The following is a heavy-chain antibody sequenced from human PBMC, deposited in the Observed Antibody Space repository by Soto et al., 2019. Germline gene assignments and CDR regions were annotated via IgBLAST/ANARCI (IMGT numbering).Heavy chain of an antibody. J-gene: IGHJ4*02. CDR2: IPYDGSHQ. V-gene: IGHV3-30*18. D-gene: IGHD3-3*01. Sequence: GGSLRLSCAASGFTFSSHGMHWIRQAPGKGLEWVAVIPYDGSHQYYADSVKGRFSISRDNSKNTLYLQMNSLRAEDTAVYYCAKLRVLEWEVQESDYWGQGTLVTVSS. CDR1: GFTFSSHG. CDR3: AKLRVLEWEVQESDY.